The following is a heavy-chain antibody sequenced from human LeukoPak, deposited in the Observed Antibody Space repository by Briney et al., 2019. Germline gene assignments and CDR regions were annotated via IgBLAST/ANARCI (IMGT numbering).Heavy chain of an antibody. J-gene: IGHJ5*02. CDR1: GFTFSGSS. Sequence: GGSLRLSCAASGFTFSGSSIHWVRQASRKGLEWVGLIRTKANSYATTYAASVTGRFTISRDDSKDTSYLQMNSLKTEDTALYFCTTSYSGNSWYDWFGPWGQGTLVTVSS. D-gene: IGHD6-13*01. V-gene: IGHV3-73*01. CDR3: TTSYSGNSWYDWFGP. CDR2: IRTKANSYAT.